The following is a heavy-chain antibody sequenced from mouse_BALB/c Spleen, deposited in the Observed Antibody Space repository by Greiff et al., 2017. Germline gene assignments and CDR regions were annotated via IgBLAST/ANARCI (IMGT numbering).Heavy chain of an antibody. CDR3: VRDRTRFAY. CDR2: IWTGGGT. CDR1: GFSLTSYD. V-gene: IGHV2-9-2*01. Sequence: VKLQESGPGLVAPSQSLSITCTVSGFSLTSYDISWIRQPPGKGLEWLGVIWTGGGTNYNSAFMSRLSISKDNSKSQVFLKMNSLQTDDTAIYYCVRDRTRFAYWGQGTLVTVSA. J-gene: IGHJ3*01.